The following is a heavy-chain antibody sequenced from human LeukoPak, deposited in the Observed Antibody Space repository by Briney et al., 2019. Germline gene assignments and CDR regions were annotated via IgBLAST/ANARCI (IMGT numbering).Heavy chain of an antibody. J-gene: IGHJ2*01. CDR3: ARTQRTNWFFDL. V-gene: IGHV3-33*01. CDR2: VWYDGSNE. CDR1: GFTFTNYV. Sequence: GRSLRLSCAASGFTFTNYVLHWVRQAPGKGLQWVAVVWYDGSNEYYEDSVKGRFTVSRDTSKNTLDLQMNSLRGEDTAVYYCARTQRTNWFFDLWGRGTLVTVSS.